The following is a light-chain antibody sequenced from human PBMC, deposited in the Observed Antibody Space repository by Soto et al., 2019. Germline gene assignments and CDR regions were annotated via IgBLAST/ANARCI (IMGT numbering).Light chain of an antibody. CDR1: QIVSSR. CDR3: QQYSSFSLT. Sequence: DIPMTQSPSTLSTSVGDRVTITCRASQIVSSRLAWYQQKPGKAPRLLIYDASSLKIGVPSRFSGSGSGTDFTLTISSLQPDDFATYYCQQYSSFSLTFGGGTKVEIK. CDR2: DAS. J-gene: IGKJ4*01. V-gene: IGKV1-5*01.